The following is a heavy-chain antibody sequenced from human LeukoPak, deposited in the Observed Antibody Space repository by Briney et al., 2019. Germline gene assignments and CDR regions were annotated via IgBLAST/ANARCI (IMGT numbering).Heavy chain of an antibody. D-gene: IGHD5-24*01. V-gene: IGHV5-51*01. J-gene: IGHJ4*02. CDR2: IHPGDSDT. CDR3: ATHPGGLQSGFDN. Sequence: PGESLKISCKGSGYSFTSYWIGWVRQVPGKGLEYMGIIHPGDSDTRYSPSFQGQVTISVDRSSSTAYIQWSRLKASDTATYYCATHPGGLQSGFDNWGQGTLVTVSS. CDR1: GYSFTSYW.